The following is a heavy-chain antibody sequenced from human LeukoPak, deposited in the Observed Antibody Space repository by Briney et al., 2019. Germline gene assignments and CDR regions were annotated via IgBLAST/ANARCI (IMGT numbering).Heavy chain of an antibody. Sequence: GGSLRLSCAASGFTFSSYNMNWVRQAPGKGLEWVSSISSSSNTIYYADSVKGRFTISRDNAKNSLYLQMNNLRAEDTAVYYCARESTEVFDYWGQGTLVTVPS. CDR2: ISSSSNTI. CDR3: ARESTEVFDY. V-gene: IGHV3-48*01. D-gene: IGHD4-11*01. J-gene: IGHJ4*02. CDR1: GFTFSSYN.